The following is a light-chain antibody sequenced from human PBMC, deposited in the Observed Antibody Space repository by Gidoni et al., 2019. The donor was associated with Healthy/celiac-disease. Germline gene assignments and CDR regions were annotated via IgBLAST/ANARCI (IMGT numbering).Light chain of an antibody. J-gene: IGKJ4*01. CDR2: GAS. CDR3: QQYGSSLCT. CDR1: QSVSSSY. Sequence: IVLTQSPGTLPLSPGERATLSCRASQSVSSSYLAWYQQKPGQAPRLLIYGASSRATGIPDRCSGSGSGTDFTLTISRLEPEDFAVYYCQQYGSSLCTFXGXTKVEIK. V-gene: IGKV3-20*01.